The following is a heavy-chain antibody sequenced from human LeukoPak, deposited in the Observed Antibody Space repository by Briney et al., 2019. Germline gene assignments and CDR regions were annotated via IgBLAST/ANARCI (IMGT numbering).Heavy chain of an antibody. Sequence: ASVKVSCKASGYTFSGYAMNWVRQAPGQGLEWMGWINPNSGGTNYAQKLQGRVTMTTDTSTNTAYMEVRSLRSDDAAVYYCARLRLGELSSGFDYWGQGTLVTVSS. CDR1: GYTFSGYA. CDR2: INPNSGGT. J-gene: IGHJ4*02. CDR3: ARLRLGELSSGFDY. D-gene: IGHD3-16*02. V-gene: IGHV1-18*01.